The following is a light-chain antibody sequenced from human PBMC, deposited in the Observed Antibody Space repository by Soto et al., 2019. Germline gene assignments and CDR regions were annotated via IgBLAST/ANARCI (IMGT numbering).Light chain of an antibody. J-gene: IGLJ1*01. CDR2: DVS. CDR1: SSDLGGYNF. Sequence: QSALTQPASVSGSPGQSITISCTGTSSDLGGYNFVSWYQQHPGKAPKLMIFDVSNRPSGVSLRFSGSKSGNTASLTISALQAEDEADYYCSSYTTSTTLVFGPGTKLTVL. CDR3: SSYTTSTTLV. V-gene: IGLV2-14*03.